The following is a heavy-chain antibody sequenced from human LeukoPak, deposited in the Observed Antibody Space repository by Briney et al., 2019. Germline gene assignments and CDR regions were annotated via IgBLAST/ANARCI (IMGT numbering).Heavy chain of an antibody. D-gene: IGHD6-13*01. CDR3: VKDQQGDLDY. V-gene: IGHV1-2*02. CDR1: GYTFTGYY. CDR2: INPSSGGT. Sequence: ASVKVSCKASGYTFTGYYMHWVRQAPGQGPEWMGWINPSSGGTNYAQKFQGRATMNGDTSISTAYMELSRLRSDDTAVYYCVKDQQGDLDYWGQGTLVTVSS. J-gene: IGHJ4*02.